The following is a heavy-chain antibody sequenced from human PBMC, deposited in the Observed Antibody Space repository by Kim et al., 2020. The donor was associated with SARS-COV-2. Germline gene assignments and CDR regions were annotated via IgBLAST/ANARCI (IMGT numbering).Heavy chain of an antibody. V-gene: IGHV3-30*18. J-gene: IGHJ6*02. D-gene: IGHD3-10*01. CDR2: ISYDVSKN. Sequence: GGSLRLSCEVSGFTFSTYGMYWVRQAPGKGLEWVAVISYDVSKNYYADSVKGRFTMSRDNYKNTLFLQMNSLRAEDTAVYYCAKAVLRGVNYYYYGMDVWGQGTTDTVSS. CDR1: GFTFSTYG. CDR3: AKAVLRGVNYYYYGMDV.